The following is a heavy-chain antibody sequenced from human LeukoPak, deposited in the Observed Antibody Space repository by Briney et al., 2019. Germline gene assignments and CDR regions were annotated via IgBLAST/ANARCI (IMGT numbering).Heavy chain of an antibody. J-gene: IGHJ4*02. CDR2: ITSRGEST. Sequence: GGSLRLSCAASGFTFCIYAMSWVRQAPGKGLQWVSSITSRGESTWYVDSVKGRFTITRDNSENTLYLQMHSLRAEDTAVYYCARDRPNYYGSDGHYYRRDGDYWGRGTLVSVSS. V-gene: IGHV3-23*01. CDR3: ARDRPNYYGSDGHYYRRDGDY. CDR1: GFTFCIYA. D-gene: IGHD3-22*01.